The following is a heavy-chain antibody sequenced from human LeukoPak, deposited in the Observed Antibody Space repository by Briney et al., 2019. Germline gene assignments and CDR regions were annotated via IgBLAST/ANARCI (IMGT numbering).Heavy chain of an antibody. J-gene: IGHJ4*02. D-gene: IGHD3-22*01. CDR1: GYTFTDYF. V-gene: IGHV1-2*02. CDR2: INPKSGGT. CDR3: AREYDSSGYHY. Sequence: ASVKVSCKASGYTFTDYFMNWVRQAPGQGLEWMGWINPKSGGTVYAQKFQGRVTMTRDTSISTAYMELSRLRSDDTAVYYCAREYDSSGYHYWGQGTLVTVSS.